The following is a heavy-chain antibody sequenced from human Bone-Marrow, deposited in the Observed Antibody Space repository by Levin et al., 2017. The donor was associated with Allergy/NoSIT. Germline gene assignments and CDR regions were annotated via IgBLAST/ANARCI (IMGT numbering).Heavy chain of an antibody. CDR1: GVSIDTSTYY. D-gene: IGHD5-12*01. V-gene: IGHV4-39*07. CDR2: FYDNGRV. Sequence: PSETLSLTCTVSGVSIDTSTYYWNWIRQSPGKGPEWIASFYDNGRVDSSPSLTSRVSMSIDTSKNQSSLNLESVTAADTATYYCAKGSSWLIEVWGQGILVAVSS. J-gene: IGHJ4*02. CDR3: AKGSSWLIEV.